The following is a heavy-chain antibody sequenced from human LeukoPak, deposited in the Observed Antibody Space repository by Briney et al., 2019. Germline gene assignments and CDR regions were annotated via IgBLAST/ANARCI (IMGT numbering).Heavy chain of an antibody. CDR1: GFTFSSYA. CDR3: AKDRRRVFGVAFYFERGYDY. Sequence: GGSLRLSCAASGFTFSSYAMSWVRQAPGKGLEWVSAISGSGGSTYYADSVKGRFNISRDNSKNPLYLQMNSLRAEDTAVYYCAKDRRRVFGVAFYFERGYDYWGQGTLVTVSS. CDR2: ISGSGGST. D-gene: IGHD3-3*01. J-gene: IGHJ4*02. V-gene: IGHV3-23*01.